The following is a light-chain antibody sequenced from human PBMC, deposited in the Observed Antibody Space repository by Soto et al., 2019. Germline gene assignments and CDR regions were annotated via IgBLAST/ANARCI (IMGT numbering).Light chain of an antibody. V-gene: IGKV3-15*01. Sequence: TQSPSTLSLSPGERATLSCRASQSVSSSYLAWYQQKPGQAPRLLIYGASTRATGIPARFSGSGSGTEFTLTISSLQSEDFAVYYCQQYNNWPPLTFGGGTKVDI. J-gene: IGKJ4*01. CDR3: QQYNNWPPLT. CDR2: GAS. CDR1: QSVSSSY.